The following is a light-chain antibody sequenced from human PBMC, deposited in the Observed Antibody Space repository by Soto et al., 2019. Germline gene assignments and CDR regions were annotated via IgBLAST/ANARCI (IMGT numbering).Light chain of an antibody. J-gene: IGKJ5*01. CDR2: AAS. V-gene: IGKV1-9*01. CDR3: QQLYIFPLT. Sequence: DIHLTQSPSFLSASVGDRVTITCRASQGISSFLAWYQQKPGKAPNLLMYAASTLRSGVPSRFSGGESGTEYTLTISSLQPEDSATYYCQQLYIFPLTFGQGTRLEIK. CDR1: QGISSF.